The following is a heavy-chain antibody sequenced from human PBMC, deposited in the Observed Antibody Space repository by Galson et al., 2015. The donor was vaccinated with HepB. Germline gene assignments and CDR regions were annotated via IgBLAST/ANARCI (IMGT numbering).Heavy chain of an antibody. CDR2: ISAYNGNT. D-gene: IGHD3-22*01. CDR1: GYTFTSYG. Sequence: SVKVSCKASGYTFTSYGISWVRQAPGQGLEWMGWISAYNGNTNYAQKLQGRVTMTTDTSTSTAYMELRSLRSDDTAVYYCARVGYYDSSGYYGDYWGQGTLVTVSS. J-gene: IGHJ4*02. V-gene: IGHV1-18*01. CDR3: ARVGYYDSSGYYGDY.